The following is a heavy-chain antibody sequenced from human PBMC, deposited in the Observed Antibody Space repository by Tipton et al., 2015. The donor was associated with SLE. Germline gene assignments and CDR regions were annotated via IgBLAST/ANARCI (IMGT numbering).Heavy chain of an antibody. D-gene: IGHD6-19*01. Sequence: LRLSCAVSGGSISSGYSWSWIRQPPGKGLEWIGYIYHSGSTYYNPSLKSRVTISVDRSKNQFSLKLSSVTAADTAVYYCARAGVGSSGWYFDYWGQGTLVTVSS. CDR1: GGSISSGYS. CDR2: IYHSGST. CDR3: ARAGVGSSGWYFDY. J-gene: IGHJ4*02. V-gene: IGHV4-30-2*01.